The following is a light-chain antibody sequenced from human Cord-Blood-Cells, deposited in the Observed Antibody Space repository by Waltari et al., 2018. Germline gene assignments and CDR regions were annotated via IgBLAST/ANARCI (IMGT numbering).Light chain of an antibody. CDR2: WAS. Sequence: DIVMTQSPDSLAVSLAERATINCKSSQSVLYSSNNKNYLAWYQQKPGQPPKLLIYWASTRESGVPDRFSGSGSGTDFTLTSSSLQAEDVAVYYCQQFYSTPRTFGGGTKVEIK. V-gene: IGKV4-1*01. CDR3: QQFYSTPRT. J-gene: IGKJ4*01. CDR1: QSVLYSSNNKNY.